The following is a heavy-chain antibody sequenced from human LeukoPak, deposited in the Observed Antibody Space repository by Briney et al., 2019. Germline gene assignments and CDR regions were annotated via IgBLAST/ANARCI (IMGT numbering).Heavy chain of an antibody. CDR1: GYTFATYY. CDR3: ARDFYSSGWYYSPRYDY. Sequence: ASVKVSCKASGYTFATYYIHWVRQAPGQGLEWMGLINPSGGSTTYAQKFQGRVTMTRDTSTSTVYMHLSSLKSDDTAVYYCARDFYSSGWYYSPRYDYWGQGTLVTVSS. J-gene: IGHJ4*02. D-gene: IGHD6-19*01. V-gene: IGHV1-46*01. CDR2: INPSGGST.